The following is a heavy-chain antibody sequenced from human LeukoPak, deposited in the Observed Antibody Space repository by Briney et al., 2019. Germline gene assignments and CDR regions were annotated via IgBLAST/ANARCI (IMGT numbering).Heavy chain of an antibody. CDR3: AGARHGDYRWDY. J-gene: IGHJ4*02. D-gene: IGHD4-17*01. CDR2: IHSADSNT. Sequence: HGESLKISCKGSGSSFTNYWIGWVRQMPGKGLEWMGIIHSADSNTKYSPSFQGQVTISADKSISTAYLQWSGLKASDTAMYYCAGARHGDYRWDYWGQGTLVTVSS. CDR1: GSSFTNYW. V-gene: IGHV5-51*01.